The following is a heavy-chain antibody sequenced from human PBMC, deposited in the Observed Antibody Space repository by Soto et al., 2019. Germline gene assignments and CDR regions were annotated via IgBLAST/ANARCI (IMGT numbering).Heavy chain of an antibody. CDR3: VKAQERSAQYFAVVITAFDF. CDR1: GFSFSNYG. J-gene: IGHJ3*01. D-gene: IGHD3-22*01. CDR2: ISHDGNSH. Sequence: QVHLVESGGGVVQPGRSLSLSCEGSGFSFSNYGIHWVRQAPGKGLEWVAVISHDGNSHHLADAVRGRFTIYRDNSKNAVFMHMTSLRREDSAVYHCVKAQERSAQYFAVVITAFDFWGQWTMVTVSS. V-gene: IGHV3-30*18.